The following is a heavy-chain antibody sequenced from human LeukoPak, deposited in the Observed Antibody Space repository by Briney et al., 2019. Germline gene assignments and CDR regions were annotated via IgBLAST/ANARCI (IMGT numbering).Heavy chain of an antibody. D-gene: IGHD6-6*01. J-gene: IGHJ4*02. CDR2: INHSGST. CDR3: ARGHSGSSSSSFDY. V-gene: IGHV4-34*01. Sequence: SETLSLTCAVYGGSFSGYYWSWIRQPPGKGLEWIGEINHSGSTNYNPSLKSRVTISVDTSENQFSLKLSSVTAADTAVYYCARGHSGSSSSSFDYWGQGTLVTVSS. CDR1: GGSFSGYY.